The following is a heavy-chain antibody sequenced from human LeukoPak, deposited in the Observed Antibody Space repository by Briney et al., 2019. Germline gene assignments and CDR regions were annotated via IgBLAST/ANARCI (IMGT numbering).Heavy chain of an antibody. CDR1: SFTFSDYN. D-gene: IGHD3-22*01. CDR3: ARDPYSGGYSDYYYYYMDV. V-gene: IGHV3-21*01. J-gene: IGHJ6*03. Sequence: GGSLRLSCAASSFTFSDYNMNWVRQAPGKGLEWVSSITSSSTYIYYADSVKGRFTISRDNAKNLLYLEMNSLRVDDTAAYYCARDPYSGGYSDYYYYYMDVWGKGTTVTVSS. CDR2: ITSSSTYI.